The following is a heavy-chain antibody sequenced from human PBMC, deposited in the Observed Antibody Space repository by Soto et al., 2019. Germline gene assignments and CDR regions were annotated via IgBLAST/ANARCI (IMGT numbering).Heavy chain of an antibody. V-gene: IGHV1-69*13. Sequence: SVKVSCKASGGTFSSYAISWVRQAPGQGLEWMGGIIPIFGTANYAQKFQGRVTITADESTSTAYMELSSLRSEDTAVYYCARKGPTVTTGELAGSSNGMDVWGQGTTVTVSS. J-gene: IGHJ6*02. CDR2: IIPIFGTA. CDR1: GGTFSSYA. D-gene: IGHD4-4*01. CDR3: ARKGPTVTTGELAGSSNGMDV.